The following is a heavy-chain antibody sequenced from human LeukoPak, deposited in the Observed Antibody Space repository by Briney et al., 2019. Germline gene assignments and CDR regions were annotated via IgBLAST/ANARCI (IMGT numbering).Heavy chain of an antibody. CDR3: ARDKREPRYAFDI. CDR2: IYHSGST. D-gene: IGHD1-26*01. Sequence: SETLSLTCAVSGGSISSSNWWSWVRQPPGKGLEWIGEIYHSGSTNYNPSLKSRVTISVDKSKNQFSLKLSSVTAADTAVYYCARDKREPRYAFDIWGQGTMVTVSS. J-gene: IGHJ3*02. CDR1: GGSISSSNW. V-gene: IGHV4-4*02.